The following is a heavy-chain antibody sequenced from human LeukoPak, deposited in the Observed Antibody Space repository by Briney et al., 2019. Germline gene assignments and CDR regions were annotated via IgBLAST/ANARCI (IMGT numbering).Heavy chain of an antibody. V-gene: IGHV4-59*01. D-gene: IGHD2-15*01. CDR2: IYYSGST. J-gene: IGHJ3*02. Sequence: SETLSLTCTVSGGSISSYYWSWIRQPPGKGLEWIGYIYYSGSTNYNPSLKSRVTISVDTSKNQFSLKLSSVTAADTAVYYCARGGDQAATLGAFDIWGQGTMVTVSS. CDR3: ARGGDQAATLGAFDI. CDR1: GGSISSYY.